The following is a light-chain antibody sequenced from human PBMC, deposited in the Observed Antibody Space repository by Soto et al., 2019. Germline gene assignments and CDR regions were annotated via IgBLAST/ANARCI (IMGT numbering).Light chain of an antibody. CDR1: QDVGKW. CDR3: QQANSFPIT. J-gene: IGKJ5*01. V-gene: IGKV1-12*01. Sequence: DTQRNQKPATVSASVGDRVTITCRASQDVGKWLAWYQQKPGKAPTLLIHGASSLQSGVPPRYSGSGYGTDFTLTISSLQPEDFATYYCQQANSFPITFGQGTRLEIK. CDR2: GAS.